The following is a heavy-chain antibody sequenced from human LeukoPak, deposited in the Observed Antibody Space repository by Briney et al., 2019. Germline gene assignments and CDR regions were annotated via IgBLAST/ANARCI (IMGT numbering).Heavy chain of an antibody. V-gene: IGHV3-33*03. D-gene: IGHD6-13*01. CDR1: GFTFSNYG. CDR2: IWHDGVKK. Sequence: GRSLRLSCEASGFTFSNYGMHWVRQAPGKGLEWVADIWHDGVKKYYADSVKGRVTVSRDTSKNTLYLQMNSLRAEDTAVYYCAKRTSGSSWYSSDYWGQGTLVTVSS. CDR3: AKRTSGSSWYSSDY. J-gene: IGHJ4*02.